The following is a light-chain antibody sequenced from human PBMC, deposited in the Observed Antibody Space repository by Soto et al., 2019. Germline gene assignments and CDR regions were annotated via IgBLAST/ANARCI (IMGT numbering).Light chain of an antibody. J-gene: IGKJ1*01. CDR1: QTINNN. Sequence: VKKQAPATLSVYQEERDTLSCRASQTINNNVPWYHQKDGQVPRLVIYGASTRATDIPARFSGSGSGTEFTLTISSLQSEDFAEYHCQQYNNFPPTFGQGTMV. V-gene: IGKV3-15*01. CDR3: QQYNNFPPT. CDR2: GAS.